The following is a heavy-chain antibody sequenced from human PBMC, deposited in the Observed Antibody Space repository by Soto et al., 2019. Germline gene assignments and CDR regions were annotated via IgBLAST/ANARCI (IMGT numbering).Heavy chain of an antibody. CDR2: IYPGDSDT. CDR1: GYSFTSYW. CDR3: ARHAVVSYYDSSGYCYEDYYYGMDV. Sequence: GESLKISCKGSGYSFTSYWIGWVRQMPGKGLEWMGIIYPGDSDTRYSPSFQGQVTISADKSISTAYLQWSSLKASDTAMYYCARHAVVSYYDSSGYCYEDYYYGMDVWGQGTTVTVSS. D-gene: IGHD3-22*01. J-gene: IGHJ6*02. V-gene: IGHV5-51*01.